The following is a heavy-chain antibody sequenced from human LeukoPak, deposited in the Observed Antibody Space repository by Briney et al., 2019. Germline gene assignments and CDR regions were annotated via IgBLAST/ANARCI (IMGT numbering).Heavy chain of an antibody. V-gene: IGHV4-4*07. D-gene: IGHD1-7*01. CDR1: GGPISSYY. Sequence: SETLSLTCTVSGGPISSYYWSWIRQPAGKGLEWIGRIYTSGSTNYNPSLKSRVTMSVDTSKNQFSLKLSSVTAADTAVYYCARDQGSELRPWWFDPWGQGTLVTVSS. CDR2: IYTSGST. J-gene: IGHJ5*02. CDR3: ARDQGSELRPWWFDP.